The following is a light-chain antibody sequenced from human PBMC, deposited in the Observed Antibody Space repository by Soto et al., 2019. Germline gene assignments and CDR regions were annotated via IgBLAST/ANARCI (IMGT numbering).Light chain of an antibody. CDR2: EVH. J-gene: IGLJ3*02. Sequence: QSVLTQPPSASGSPGQSVTISCTGTSSDVGGYNYVSWFQLHPGEAPKLMIYEVHKRPSGVPDRFSGSKSGNTASLTVSGLQGEDEADYYCCSYAGSYTWVFGGGTKLTVL. CDR3: CSYAGSYTWV. CDR1: SSDVGGYNY. V-gene: IGLV2-8*01.